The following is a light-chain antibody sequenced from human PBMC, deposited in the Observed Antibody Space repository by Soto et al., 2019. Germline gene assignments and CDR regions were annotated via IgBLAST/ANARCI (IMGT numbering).Light chain of an antibody. CDR2: DAS. CDR1: QSISSW. Sequence: DKHMTQSLSTLSAYIEDRVTITCRASQSISSWLAWYQQKPGKAPKLLIYDASNLQTGVPSRFSGSGSGTEFTLTISSLQPDDFATYYCQHYDVDSGTFGQGTKVDI. CDR3: QHYDVDSGT. V-gene: IGKV1-5*01. J-gene: IGKJ1*01.